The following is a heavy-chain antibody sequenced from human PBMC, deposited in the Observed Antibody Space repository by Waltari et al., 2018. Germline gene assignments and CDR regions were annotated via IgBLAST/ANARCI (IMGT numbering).Heavy chain of an antibody. CDR1: GYSFTSYW. CDR2: ILRSESYT. V-gene: IGHV5-51*01. D-gene: IGHD4-17*01. J-gene: IGHJ4*02. Sequence: EVQLVQSGAEVKKPGESLKISCKGSGYSFTSYWIGWVRQMPGEGLEGMGTILRSESYTRYSPACQGHVAIAADKTISTAYRRWSSVNAAETAMYYCARFDGGPPDDYFDYWGQGTLVTVSS. CDR3: ARFDGGPPDDYFDY.